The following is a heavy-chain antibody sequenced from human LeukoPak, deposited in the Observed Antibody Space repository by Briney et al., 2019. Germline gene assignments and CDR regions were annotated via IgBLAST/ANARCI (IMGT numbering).Heavy chain of an antibody. Sequence: GRFTISRDNAENSLYLQMKSLRVEDTAIYYCARDPGDYAYYFGYWGQGTPVTVSS. V-gene: IGHV3-11*05. D-gene: IGHD4-17*01. CDR3: ARDPGDYAYYFGY. J-gene: IGHJ4*02.